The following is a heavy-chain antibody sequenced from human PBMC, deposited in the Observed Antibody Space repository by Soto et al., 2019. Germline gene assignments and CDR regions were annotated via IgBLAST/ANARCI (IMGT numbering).Heavy chain of an antibody. J-gene: IGHJ4*02. V-gene: IGHV4-39*01. CDR1: GGSISSSSYY. D-gene: IGHD1-1*01. CDR2: IYYSGST. Sequence: QLQLQESGPGLVKPSETLSLTCTVSGGSISSSSYYWGWIRQPPGKGLEWIGSIYYSGSTYYNPSLKSRVTISVDTSKNQFSLKLSSVTAADTAVYYCARQIRDYNWNDDGAYFDYWGQGTLVTVSS. CDR3: ARQIRDYNWNDDGAYFDY.